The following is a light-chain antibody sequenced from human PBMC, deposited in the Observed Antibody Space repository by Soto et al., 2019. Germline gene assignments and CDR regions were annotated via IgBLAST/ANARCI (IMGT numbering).Light chain of an antibody. Sequence: EIVLTQSPGTLSLSPGERATLSCRASQSVSSSYLAWYQQKPGQAPRLLIYGASSRATVIPDRFSGSASGTDFTLTISRLEPEDLAVYYCQQYGSSPETFGQGTKLEIK. CDR1: QSVSSSY. J-gene: IGKJ2*01. CDR2: GAS. CDR3: QQYGSSPET. V-gene: IGKV3-20*01.